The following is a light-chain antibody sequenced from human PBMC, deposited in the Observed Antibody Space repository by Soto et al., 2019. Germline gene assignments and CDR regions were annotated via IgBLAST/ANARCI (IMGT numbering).Light chain of an antibody. Sequence: QSALTQPASVFGSPGQSITFSCTGTSSDVGGYNFVSWYQQHPGKAPKLMIYEVSSRPSGVSNRFSGSKSGNTASLTISGLQPEDEADYYCSSDKTSTTVVFGTGTKVTVL. V-gene: IGLV2-14*03. CDR1: SSDVGGYNF. J-gene: IGLJ1*01. CDR3: SSDKTSTTVV. CDR2: EVS.